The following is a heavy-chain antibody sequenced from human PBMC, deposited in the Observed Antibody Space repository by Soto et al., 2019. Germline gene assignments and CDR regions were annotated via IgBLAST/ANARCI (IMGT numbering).Heavy chain of an antibody. CDR1: GFTFSTYG. CDR3: AKDLQSYGDYDYYCYGMDV. D-gene: IGHD4-17*01. CDR2: ISYDGTNK. J-gene: IGHJ6*02. V-gene: IGHV3-30*18. Sequence: QVQLVESGGGEVQPGRSLTISCAASGFTFSTYGMHWVRQTPGKGLAWVAVISYDGTNKFYSDSVKGRFTTSRDNFKNTLTLQMNSLRADDTAVYSCAKDLQSYGDYDYYCYGMDVWGLGTTVTVSS.